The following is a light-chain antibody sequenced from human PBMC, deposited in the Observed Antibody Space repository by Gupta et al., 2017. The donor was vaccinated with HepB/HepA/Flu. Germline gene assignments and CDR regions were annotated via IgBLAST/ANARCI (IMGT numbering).Light chain of an antibody. J-gene: IGLJ1*01. CDR1: TSNIGTNY. CDR2: RNS. Sequence: QSVLTQPPSASGTPGQRVAIFCSGSTSNIGTNYLSWYQQLPGTAPMLIMYRNSKRPSGGPERVSGSKSGTSAAMAISGLRTEEEGEYYCEAWEASRSGLYVFGTGTKVSVL. CDR3: EAWEASRSGLYV. V-gene: IGLV1-47*02.